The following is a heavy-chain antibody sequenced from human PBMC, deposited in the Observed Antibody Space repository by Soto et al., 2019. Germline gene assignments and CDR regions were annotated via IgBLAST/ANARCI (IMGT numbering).Heavy chain of an antibody. V-gene: IGHV4-34*01. CDR3: ARVDGVGAARTYYYYYGMDV. D-gene: IGHD2-15*01. J-gene: IGHJ6*02. CDR1: GGSFSGYY. CDR2: INQSGST. Sequence: QVQLQQWGAGLLKPSETLSLTCAVYGGSFSGYYWSWIRQPPGKGLEWIGEINQSGSTNYNPSLKSRVTISVDTSKNQFSLKLSSVTAADTAVYYCARVDGVGAARTYYYYYGMDVWGQGNTVTVSS.